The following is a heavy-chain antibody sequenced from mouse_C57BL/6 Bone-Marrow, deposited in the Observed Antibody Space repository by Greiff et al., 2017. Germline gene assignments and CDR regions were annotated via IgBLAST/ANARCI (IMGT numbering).Heavy chain of an antibody. CDR3: AREGYYYGSYYFDY. CDR1: GYTFTSYW. J-gene: IGHJ2*01. Sequence: QVQLQQPGAELVKPGASVKLSCKASGYTFTSYWMHWVKQRPGQGLEWIGMIHPKSGSTNYNEKFKSKATLTVDKSSSTAYMQLSSLTSEDSAVYDCAREGYYYGSYYFDYWGQGTTLTVSS. CDR2: IHPKSGST. V-gene: IGHV1-64*01. D-gene: IGHD1-1*01.